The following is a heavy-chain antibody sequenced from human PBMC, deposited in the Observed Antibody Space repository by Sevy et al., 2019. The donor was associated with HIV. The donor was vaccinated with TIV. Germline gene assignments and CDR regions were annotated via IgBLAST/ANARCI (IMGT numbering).Heavy chain of an antibody. CDR2: IIPIFGTA. CDR1: GGTFSSYA. J-gene: IGHJ3*02. D-gene: IGHD3-3*01. CDR3: AREGPVLRFLEWEADI. Sequence: ASVKVSCKASGGTFSSYAISWVRQAPGQGLEWMGGIIPIFGTANYAPKFQGRVTITADESTSTAYMELSSLRSEDTAVYYCAREGPVLRFLEWEADIWGQGTMVTVSS. V-gene: IGHV1-69*13.